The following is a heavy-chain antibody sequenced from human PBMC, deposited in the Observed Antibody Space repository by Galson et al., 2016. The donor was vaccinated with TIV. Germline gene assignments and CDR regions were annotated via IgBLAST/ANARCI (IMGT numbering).Heavy chain of an antibody. CDR3: AKVFGSGAYAQGDALDI. Sequence: SLRLSCAASGFAFNFYGMNWVRQAPGKGLEWISSISLNGHHIYYAESVKGRFTVSRDNAASSLYLQMNRLRADDTDLYYCAKVFGSGAYAQGDALDIWGQGTVVAVSA. CDR2: ISLNGHHI. J-gene: IGHJ3*02. D-gene: IGHD3-10*01. V-gene: IGHV3-21*01. CDR1: GFAFNFYG.